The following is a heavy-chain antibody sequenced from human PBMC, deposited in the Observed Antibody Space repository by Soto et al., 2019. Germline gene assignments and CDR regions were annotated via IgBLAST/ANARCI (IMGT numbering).Heavy chain of an antibody. J-gene: IGHJ4*02. V-gene: IGHV3-9*01. CDR1: GFTFDDYA. CDR3: AKDIHPGSGYLFCYFDY. Sequence: EVQLVESGGGLVQPGRSLRLSCAASGFTFDDYAMHWVRQAPGKGLEWVSGISWNSGSIGYADAVKGRLTISRDNAKNSLYLQMYSPRAQATALYYCAKDIHPGSGYLFCYFDYWVQGTLLTVSS. CDR2: ISWNSGSI. D-gene: IGHD3-22*01.